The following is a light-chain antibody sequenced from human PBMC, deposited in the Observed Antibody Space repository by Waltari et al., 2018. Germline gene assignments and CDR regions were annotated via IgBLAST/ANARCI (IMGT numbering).Light chain of an antibody. Sequence: QSALTQPASVSGPPGQSITISCTGISSDVGSYNIVSWYQQHPGKAPKLIIYEASKRPAGVSSRLSGYKSGNTASLTISGLQAEDEGDYYCCSYTNTHVVFGGGTKLTVL. CDR3: CSYTNTHVV. CDR2: EAS. J-gene: IGLJ2*01. V-gene: IGLV2-14*02. CDR1: SSDVGSYNI.